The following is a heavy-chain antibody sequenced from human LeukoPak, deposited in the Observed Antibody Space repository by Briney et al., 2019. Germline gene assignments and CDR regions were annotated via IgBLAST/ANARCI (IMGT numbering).Heavy chain of an antibody. V-gene: IGHV3-48*01. CDR1: GFTFSSYS. J-gene: IGHJ5*02. D-gene: IGHD3-3*01. CDR3: ARDRITIFGVVIVDNWFDP. CDR2: ISSSSSTI. Sequence: GGPLRLSCAASGFTFSSYSMNWVRQAPGKGLEWVSYISSSSSTIYYADSVKGRFTISRDNAKNSLYLQMNSLRAEDTAVYYCARDRITIFGVVIVDNWFDPWGQGTLVTVSS.